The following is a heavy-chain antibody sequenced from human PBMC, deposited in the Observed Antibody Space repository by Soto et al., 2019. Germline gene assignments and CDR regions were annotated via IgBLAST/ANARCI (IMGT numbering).Heavy chain of an antibody. D-gene: IGHD2-15*01. CDR3: ARHTPAISISDH. Sequence: QLQLQESGPGLVKPSETLSLTCTVSGGSISSSSYYWGWIRQPPGKGLEWIGSIYYCGSTYYNPSIKSRVTISVDTSKNQFSLKLSSVTAADTAVYYCARHTPAISISDHWGQVTLVTVSS. CDR1: GGSISSSSYY. CDR2: IYYCGST. J-gene: IGHJ4*02. V-gene: IGHV4-39*01.